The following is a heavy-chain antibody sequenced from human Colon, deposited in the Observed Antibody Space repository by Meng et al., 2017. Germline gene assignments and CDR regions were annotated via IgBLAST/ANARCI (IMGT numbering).Heavy chain of an antibody. Sequence: GGSLRLSCATSGFTFADDPLTWVRQAPGKGLEWLGFIRSKRYGGAPEHAASVEGRFIISRDDSRSIAYLQMNSLRTDDTAVYYCTREPTSKGACDCWGHGTLVTVSS. D-gene: IGHD3-16*01. CDR3: TREPTSKGACDC. CDR2: IRSKRYGGAP. J-gene: IGHJ4*01. CDR1: GFTFADDP. V-gene: IGHV3-49*04.